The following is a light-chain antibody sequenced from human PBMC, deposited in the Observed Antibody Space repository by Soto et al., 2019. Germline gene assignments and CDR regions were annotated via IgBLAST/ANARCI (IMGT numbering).Light chain of an antibody. CDR1: QSISTW. CDR2: DAS. V-gene: IGKV1-5*01. CDR3: QQYNIFPYT. Sequence: DIHMTQSPSTLSASVGDRVTITCRASQSISTWLAWYQRKPGKAPKLLIYDASSLQSGVPSRLSGSGSETEFTLTISSLQPDDFATYYCQQYNIFPYTFGQGTKLEIK. J-gene: IGKJ2*01.